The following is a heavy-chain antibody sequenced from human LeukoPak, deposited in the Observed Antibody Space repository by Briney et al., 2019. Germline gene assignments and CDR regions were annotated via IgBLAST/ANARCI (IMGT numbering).Heavy chain of an antibody. CDR1: EFTFSNYW. V-gene: IGHV3-7*01. CDR2: IKEDGSEK. CDR3: ARALNYDFWSGENWFDP. Sequence: GGSLRLSCAASEFTFSNYWMSWVRQAPGKGLEWVANIKEDGSEKYYVDSVKGRFTISRDNAKNSLSLQVNSLSAEDTAVYYCARALNYDFWSGENWFDPWGQGTLVTVSS. D-gene: IGHD3-3*01. J-gene: IGHJ5*02.